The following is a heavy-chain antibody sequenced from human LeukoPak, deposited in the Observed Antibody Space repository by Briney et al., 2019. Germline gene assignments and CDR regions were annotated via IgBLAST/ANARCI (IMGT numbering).Heavy chain of an antibody. CDR3: AKDSGPYTSGYYGH. V-gene: IGHV3-33*06. D-gene: IGHD3-22*01. CDR1: GFTFSSYG. CDR2: IWYDGSNK. J-gene: IGHJ4*02. Sequence: GRSLRLSCAASGFTFSSYGMHWVRQAPGKGLEWVSLIWYDGSNKYYADSVKGRFTISRDNSKNTLYLQMNSLRAEDTAVYYCAKDSGPYTSGYYGHWGQGTLVTVSS.